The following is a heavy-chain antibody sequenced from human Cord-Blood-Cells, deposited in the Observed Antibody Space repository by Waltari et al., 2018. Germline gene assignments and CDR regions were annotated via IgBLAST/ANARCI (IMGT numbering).Heavy chain of an antibody. V-gene: IGHV3-7*01. Sequence: EVQLVESGGGLVQPGGSLRLSCAASGFTFSSYWMSWVRQAPGKGLEWVANIKQDGSEKYYVDSVKGRFTISRDNAKNSLYLQMNSLRAEDTAVYYCARVRGGIAAAGDYWGQGTLVTVSS. CDR2: IKQDGSEK. D-gene: IGHD6-13*01. J-gene: IGHJ4*02. CDR1: GFTFSSYW. CDR3: ARVRGGIAAAGDY.